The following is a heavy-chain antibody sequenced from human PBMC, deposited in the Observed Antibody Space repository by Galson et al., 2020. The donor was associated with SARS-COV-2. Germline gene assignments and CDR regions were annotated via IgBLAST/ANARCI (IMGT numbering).Heavy chain of an antibody. CDR2: ISYDGSNK. V-gene: IGHV3-30*04. J-gene: IGHJ4*02. CDR1: GFTFSSYA. CDR3: ARGHITWFGELLLDY. D-gene: IGHD3-10*01. Sequence: GESLKISCAASGFTFSSYAMHWVRQAPGKGLEWVAVISYDGSNKYYADSVKGRFTISRDNSKNTLYLQMNSLRAEDTAVYYCARGHITWFGELLLDYWGQGTLVTVSS.